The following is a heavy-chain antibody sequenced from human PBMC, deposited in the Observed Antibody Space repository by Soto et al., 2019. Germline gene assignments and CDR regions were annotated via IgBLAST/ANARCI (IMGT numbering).Heavy chain of an antibody. V-gene: IGHV3-23*01. CDR3: ATYNSGDMD. Sequence: EVQRLESGGGWVQPGGSLRLTCAGSGFNFNYYGMSGVRQATGKGLEWVSIVTGNGELTYYTDSVKGRFTISRDNSENLVWLQMNSLRVEDTAIDYCATYNSGDMDWCQATMVTVSS. CDR1: GFNFNYYG. J-gene: IGHJ4*02. CDR2: VTGNGELT. D-gene: IGHD1-20*01.